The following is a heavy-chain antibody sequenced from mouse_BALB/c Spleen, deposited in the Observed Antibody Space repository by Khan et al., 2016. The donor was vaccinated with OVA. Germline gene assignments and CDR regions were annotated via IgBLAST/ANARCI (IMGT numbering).Heavy chain of an antibody. CDR3: ARSNYYGYYFEY. CDR1: GYSITSGYA. V-gene: IGHV3-2*02. CDR2: ISYSGFT. Sequence: EVQLQESGPGLVKPSQSLSLTCTVTGYSITSGYAWNWIRQFPGNKLEWMGYISYSGFTNYNPSLKSRISITRDTSKNQFFLQLSSVTSEDTATYYCARSNYYGYYFEYWGQGATLTVSS. D-gene: IGHD1-1*01. J-gene: IGHJ2*01.